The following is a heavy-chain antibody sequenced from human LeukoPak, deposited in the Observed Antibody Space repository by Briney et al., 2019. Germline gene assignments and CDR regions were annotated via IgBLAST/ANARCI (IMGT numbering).Heavy chain of an antibody. J-gene: IGHJ3*02. Sequence: ASVKVSCKASGYTFTGYYMHWVRQAPGQGLEWMGWINPHSGGTNYAQKFQGRVAMTRDTSISTAYMELSRLRSDDTAVYFCASGFMDYDRSGYYDDAFDIWGQGTMVTVSS. CDR2: INPHSGGT. CDR3: ASGFMDYDRSGYYDDAFDI. V-gene: IGHV1-2*02. CDR1: GYTFTGYY. D-gene: IGHD3-22*01.